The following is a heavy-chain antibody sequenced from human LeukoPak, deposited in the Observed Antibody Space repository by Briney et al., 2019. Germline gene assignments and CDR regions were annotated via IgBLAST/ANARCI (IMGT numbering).Heavy chain of an antibody. D-gene: IGHD2-2*01. J-gene: IGHJ3*02. Sequence: SETLSLTCAVYGGSFSGYYGSWIRQPPGKGLEWIGEINHSGSTNYNPSLKSRVTISVDTSKNQFSLKLSSVTAADTAVYYCARGYCSSTSCYDAFDIWGQGTMVTVSS. CDR2: INHSGST. CDR3: ARGYCSSTSCYDAFDI. V-gene: IGHV4-34*01. CDR1: GGSFSGYY.